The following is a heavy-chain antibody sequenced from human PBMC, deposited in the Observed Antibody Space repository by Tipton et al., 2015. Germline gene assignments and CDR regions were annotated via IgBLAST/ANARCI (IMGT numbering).Heavy chain of an antibody. CDR2: ISHSGDS. CDR3: ARGELGDFDS. V-gene: IGHV4-38-2*01. D-gene: IGHD6-6*01. J-gene: IGHJ4*02. Sequence: TLSLTCAVSAYSISSDYYWGWIRQPPGKGLEWIGSISHSGDSYSNPSLKSRVTISLDTSKNQFSLQLSSVTDADTAVYYCARGELGDFDSWGQGTLVTVSS. CDR1: AYSISSDYY.